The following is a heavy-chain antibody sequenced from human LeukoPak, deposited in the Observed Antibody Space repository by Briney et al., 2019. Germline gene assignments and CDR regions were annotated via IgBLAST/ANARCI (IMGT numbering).Heavy chain of an antibody. CDR2: ISYDGSNK. CDR3: ARDLLGSSSSVAFDI. V-gene: IGHV3-30-3*01. D-gene: IGHD6-6*01. J-gene: IGHJ3*02. Sequence: GRSLRLSCAASGFTFSSYAMHWVRQAPGKGLEWVAVISYDGSNKYYADSVKGRFTISRDNSKNTLYLQMNSLRAEDTAVYYCARDLLGSSSSVAFDIWGQGTMVTASS. CDR1: GFTFSSYA.